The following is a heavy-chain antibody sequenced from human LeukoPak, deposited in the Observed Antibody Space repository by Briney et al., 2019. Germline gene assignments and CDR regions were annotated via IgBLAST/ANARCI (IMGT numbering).Heavy chain of an antibody. V-gene: IGHV3-21*01. Sequence: GGSLRLSCAASGFTFSSYSMICVRQAPGRGLVWVSSISSSSSYIYYADSVKGRFTISRDNAKNSLYPQMNSLRAEDTAVYYCASPGYSSSWYGYFQHWGQGTLVTVSS. CDR2: ISSSSSYI. CDR1: GFTFSSYS. D-gene: IGHD6-13*01. CDR3: ASPGYSSSWYGYFQH. J-gene: IGHJ1*01.